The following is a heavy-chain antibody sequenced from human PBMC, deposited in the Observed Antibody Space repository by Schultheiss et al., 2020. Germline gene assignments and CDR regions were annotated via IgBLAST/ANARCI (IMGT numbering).Heavy chain of an antibody. V-gene: IGHV4-59*01. CDR2: IYYSGST. J-gene: IGHJ6*02. Sequence: SETLSLTCAVYGGSFSGYYWSWIRQPPGKGLEWIGYIYYSGSTYYNPSLKSRVTISVDTSKNQFSLKLSSVTAADPAVYYCARDYYGMDVWGQGTTVTVSS. CDR1: GGSFSGYY. CDR3: ARDYYGMDV.